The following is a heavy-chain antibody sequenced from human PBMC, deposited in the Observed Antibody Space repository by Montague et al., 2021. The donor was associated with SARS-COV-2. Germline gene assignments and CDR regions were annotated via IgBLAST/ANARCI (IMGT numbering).Heavy chain of an antibody. CDR2: IDWDDDK. D-gene: IGHD1-26*01. CDR1: GFSLSTSGMC. V-gene: IGHV2-70*01. J-gene: IGHJ3*02. CDR3: ARIWGATRGDACDI. Sequence: PALVKPTQTLTLTCTFSGFSLSTSGMCVSWIRQPPGKALEWLALIDWDDDKYYSTSLKTRLTISKDTSKNQVVLTMTNTDPVDTATYYCARIWGATRGDACDIGGQGTRGTVSA.